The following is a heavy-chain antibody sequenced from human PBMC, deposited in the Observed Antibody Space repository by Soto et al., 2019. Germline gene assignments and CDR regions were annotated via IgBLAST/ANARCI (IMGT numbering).Heavy chain of an antibody. J-gene: IGHJ5*02. V-gene: IGHV3-23*01. CDR3: TKNGHCLDVQLCS. Sequence: GGSLRLSCNASGFTFSDSAMTWVRQAPGKRLEWVSISSAAGRSTYHADSVRRRFTISRDNSRNTLYLRMTRLRADDTAVYYYTKNGHCLDVQLCSWGQGIQVTVSS. CDR1: GFTFSDSA. D-gene: IGHD2-21*02. CDR2: SSAAGRST.